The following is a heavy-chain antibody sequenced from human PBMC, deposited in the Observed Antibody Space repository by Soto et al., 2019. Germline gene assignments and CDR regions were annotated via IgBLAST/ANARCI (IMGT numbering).Heavy chain of an antibody. Sequence: QLQLQESGPGLVKPSETLSLICTVSGGSISSRSYYWGWIRQPPGKGLEWIGSIYYSGSTYYNPSPKSRVTVSVDTSQNHFSLELSSVTAADTAVYYCARPPCNYYGGFDPWGQGTLVTVSS. CDR2: IYYSGST. V-gene: IGHV4-39*02. CDR1: GGSISSRSYY. J-gene: IGHJ5*02. CDR3: ARPPCNYYGGFDP. D-gene: IGHD1-7*01.